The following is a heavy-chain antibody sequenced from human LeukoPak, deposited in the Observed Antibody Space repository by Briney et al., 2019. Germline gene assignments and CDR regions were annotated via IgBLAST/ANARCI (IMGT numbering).Heavy chain of an antibody. J-gene: IGHJ3*02. CDR1: GFTFRTYE. D-gene: IGHD2-2*01. V-gene: IGHV3-48*03. Sequence: GSLRLSCAASGFTFRTYEMNWVRQAPGKGLEWVTYISTSGSTIYYADSVKGRFTISRDNAKNSLYLQMNSLRAEDTAVYYCARRTYCSSTSCPVRAFDIWGQGTMVTVSS. CDR2: ISTSGSTI. CDR3: ARRTYCSSTSCPVRAFDI.